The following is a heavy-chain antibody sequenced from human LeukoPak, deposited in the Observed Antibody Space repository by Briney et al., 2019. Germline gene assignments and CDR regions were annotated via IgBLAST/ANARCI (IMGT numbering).Heavy chain of an antibody. CDR3: AKGGHYSFFDY. CDR1: GLTFRNYA. Sequence: GGSLRLPCAASGLTFRNYAMTWVRQAPGKGLEWVSTISGDGTDKYFADSVKGRLTISRDNSKSTVSLQMNSLRVEDMAVYYCAKGGHYSFFDYWGQGTLVTVSS. J-gene: IGHJ4*02. CDR2: ISGDGTDK. D-gene: IGHD2-15*01. V-gene: IGHV3-23*01.